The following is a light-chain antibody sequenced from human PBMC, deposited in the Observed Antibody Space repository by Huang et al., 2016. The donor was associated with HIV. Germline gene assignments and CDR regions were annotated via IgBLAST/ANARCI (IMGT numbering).Light chain of an antibody. CDR1: QSVSSSY. Sequence: EIVLTQSPGTLFLSPGERATLSCRASQSVSSSYLAWYQQKRGQAPRLLIFGAYDRATGIPDMFSGSGSGTDFSLTISRLEPEDFAVYYCQQYGSSPITFAQGTRLEIK. CDR2: GAY. V-gene: IGKV3-20*01. CDR3: QQYGSSPIT. J-gene: IGKJ5*01.